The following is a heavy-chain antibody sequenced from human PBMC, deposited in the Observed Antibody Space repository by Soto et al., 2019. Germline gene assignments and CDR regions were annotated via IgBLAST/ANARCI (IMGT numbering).Heavy chain of an antibody. CDR3: AREKLADYYDCSGYTTYAFDI. CDR2: INPNSGGT. J-gene: IGHJ3*02. CDR1: GCTFTGYY. D-gene: IGHD3-22*01. V-gene: IGHV1-2*04. Sequence: QVQLVQSGAEVKKPGASVKVSCKASGCTFTGYYMHWVRQAPGQGLEWMGWINPNSGGTNYAQKFQGWVTMTRDTSICTAYMELSRLRSDDTAVYYCAREKLADYYDCSGYTTYAFDIWGQGTMVTVSS.